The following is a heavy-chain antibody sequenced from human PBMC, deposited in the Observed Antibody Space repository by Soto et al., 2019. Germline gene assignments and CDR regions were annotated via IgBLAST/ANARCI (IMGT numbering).Heavy chain of an antibody. CDR1: GFTFNNYG. Sequence: EGQLLDSGGGLVQPGGSLRLSCAASGFTFNNYGMTWVRQAPGKGLEWVTAISGGVGTTSYADSVKGRFTVSRDASKKTRYLQMSRLGTEDTALYYCAKGRGGSWGLTPRVDFLGYGNPVPVSS. D-gene: IGHD3-10*01. V-gene: IGHV3-23*01. J-gene: IGHJ4*01. CDR2: ISGGVGTT. CDR3: AKGRGGSWGLTPRVDF.